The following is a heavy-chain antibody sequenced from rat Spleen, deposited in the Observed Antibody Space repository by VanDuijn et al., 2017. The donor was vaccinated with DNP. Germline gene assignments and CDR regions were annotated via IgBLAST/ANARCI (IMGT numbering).Heavy chain of an antibody. V-gene: IGHV5-31*01. D-gene: IGHD1-3*01. CDR1: GFTFNNYW. CDR3: ARHGRVTTVATYWYFDF. Sequence: EVQLVESGGDLVQPGRSLKLSCVASGFTFNNYWMTWIRQVPGKGLEWVASITTSGGSTYYRDSVKGRFTISRDNAKSTLYLQMDSLRSEDTATYYCARHGRVTTVATYWYFDFWGPGTMVTVSS. J-gene: IGHJ1*01. CDR2: ITTSGGST.